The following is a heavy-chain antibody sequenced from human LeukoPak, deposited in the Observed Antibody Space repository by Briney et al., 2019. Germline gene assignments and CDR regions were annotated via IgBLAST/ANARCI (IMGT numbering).Heavy chain of an antibody. CDR2: INPYNFGT. D-gene: IGHD1-26*01. CDR1: GYTFTAHY. Sequence: ASVTVSCKASGYTFTAHYTHWVRQAPGQGLQWMGWINPYNFGTNYAQGFQGRVTMTTDMSTNTVHMELRSQGFDDTAVYYCTRDMGGSYPFDPWGQGTVVTVSS. V-gene: IGHV1-2*02. J-gene: IGHJ5*02. CDR3: TRDMGGSYPFDP.